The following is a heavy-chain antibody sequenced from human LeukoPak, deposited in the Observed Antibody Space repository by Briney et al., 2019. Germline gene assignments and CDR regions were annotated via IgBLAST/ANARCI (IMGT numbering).Heavy chain of an antibody. D-gene: IGHD3-10*01. CDR1: GYTFTGYY. CDR3: AREPVPMVRGAHDAFDI. J-gene: IGHJ3*02. CDR2: INPNSGGT. Sequence: ASVKVSCKASGYTFTGYYMHWVRQAPGQGLEWMGWINPNSGGTNYAQKFQGRVTMTRDTSISTAYMELSRLRSDDTAVYYCAREPVPMVRGAHDAFDIWGQGTMVTASS. V-gene: IGHV1-2*02.